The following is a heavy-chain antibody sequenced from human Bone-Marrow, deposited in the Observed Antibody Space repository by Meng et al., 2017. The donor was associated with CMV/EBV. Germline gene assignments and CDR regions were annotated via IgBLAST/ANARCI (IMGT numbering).Heavy chain of an antibody. V-gene: IGHV3-30*02. CDR2: IRYDGGNK. CDR1: GFTFSSYG. J-gene: IGHJ6*02. D-gene: IGHD3-22*01. CDR3: AKPYYYESPSGMDV. Sequence: GESLKISCAASGFTFSSYGMHWVRQAPGKGLEWVAFIRYDGGNKYYADSVKGRFTISRDDSKNTLYLQMNSLRDEDTAVYYCAKPYYYESPSGMDVWGQGTTVTVSS.